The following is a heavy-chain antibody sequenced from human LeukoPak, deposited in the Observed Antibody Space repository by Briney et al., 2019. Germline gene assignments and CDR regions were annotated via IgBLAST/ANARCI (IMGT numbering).Heavy chain of an antibody. Sequence: GRSLRLSCAASGFTFDDYAMHWVRQAPGKGLEWVSGISWNSGSIDYADSVKGRFTISRDNAKNSLYLQMNSLRAEDTALYYCARGLVGPTKHFDYWGQGTLVTVSS. CDR2: ISWNSGSI. D-gene: IGHD1-26*01. J-gene: IGHJ4*02. V-gene: IGHV3-9*01. CDR1: GFTFDDYA. CDR3: ARGLVGPTKHFDY.